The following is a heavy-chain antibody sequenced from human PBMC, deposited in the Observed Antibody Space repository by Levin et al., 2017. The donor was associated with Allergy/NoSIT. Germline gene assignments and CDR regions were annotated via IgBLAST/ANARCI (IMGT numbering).Heavy chain of an antibody. V-gene: IGHV3-30*18. CDR1: RFNFYNSG. D-gene: IGHD2-15*01. J-gene: IGHJ4*02. CDR3: AKVQSGGSLGAIDH. Sequence: LSLPCAASRFNFYNSGMRWVRQAPGKGLEWVATISYDGIKKYYADSAKGRFTISRDNSKNTVDLEMHSLRVEDTAMYYCAKVQSGGSLGAIDHWGQGTLVTVSS. CDR2: ISYDGIKK.